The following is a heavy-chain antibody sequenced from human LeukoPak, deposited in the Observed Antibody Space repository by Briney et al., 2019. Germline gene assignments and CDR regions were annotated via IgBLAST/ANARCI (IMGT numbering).Heavy chain of an antibody. Sequence: SETLSLTCTVSGGTVSNYYWNWIRQPPEKGLERVGHIHYSGNTKFNSSLKSRDTTSADTTQNQFSLKQSTVTAADTAVYYSARWYSSGGAFDYWGQGTLVTVSS. V-gene: IGHV4-59*08. J-gene: IGHJ4*02. D-gene: IGHD6-19*01. CDR2: IHYSGNT. CDR3: ARWYSSGGAFDY. CDR1: GGTVSNYY.